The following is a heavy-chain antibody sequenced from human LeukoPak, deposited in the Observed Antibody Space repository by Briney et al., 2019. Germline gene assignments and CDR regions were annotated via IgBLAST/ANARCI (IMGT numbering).Heavy chain of an antibody. J-gene: IGHJ6*02. CDR3: AGGSITIFGVVNHGMDV. CDR2: IYHSGST. V-gene: IGHV4-30-2*01. CDR1: GGSISSGGYS. D-gene: IGHD3-3*01. Sequence: SETLSLTCAVSGGSISSGGYSWSWIRQPPGKGLEWIGYIYHSGSTYYNPSLKSRVTISVDRSKNQFSLKLSSVTAADTAVYYCAGGSITIFGVVNHGMDVWGQGTTVTVSS.